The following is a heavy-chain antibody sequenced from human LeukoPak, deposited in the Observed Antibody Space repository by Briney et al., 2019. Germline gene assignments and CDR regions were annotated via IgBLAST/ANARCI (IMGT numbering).Heavy chain of an antibody. V-gene: IGHV4-59*01. D-gene: IGHD6-25*01. J-gene: IGHJ6*02. CDR3: ARDRTIAAGDDYYYYGMDV. Sequence: SETLSLTCTVSGDSIIDYHWSWIRQPPGEGLEWIGYIHYSGSTKYNPSLKSRVTISVDTSKNQFSLKLSSVTTADTAVYFCARDRTIAAGDDYYYYGMDVWGQGTTVTVSS. CDR2: IHYSGST. CDR1: GDSIIDYH.